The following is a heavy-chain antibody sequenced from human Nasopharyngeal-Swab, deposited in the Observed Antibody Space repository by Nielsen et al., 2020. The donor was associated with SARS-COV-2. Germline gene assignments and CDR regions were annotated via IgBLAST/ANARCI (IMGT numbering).Heavy chain of an antibody. V-gene: IGHV3-33*01. J-gene: IGHJ4*02. CDR1: GFTFSTYG. CDR2: IWYDGTDN. CDR3: ARGEGVQASAYYDSSGYFPFDC. D-gene: IGHD3-22*01. Sequence: GGSLRLSCAASGFTFSTYGMHWVRQAPGKGLEWVAIIWYDGTDNYYADSVKGRFTISRDNSKNTLYLQMNSLRAEDTAVYYCARGEGVQASAYYDSSGYFPFDCWGQGTLVTVSS.